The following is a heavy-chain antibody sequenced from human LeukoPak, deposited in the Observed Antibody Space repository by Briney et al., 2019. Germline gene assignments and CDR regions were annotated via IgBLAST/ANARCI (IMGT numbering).Heavy chain of an antibody. CDR1: GGSFSGYY. D-gene: IGHD2-15*01. Sequence: SETLSLTCAVYGGSFSGYYWSWIRQPPGKGLEWIGEITHSGSTNYNPSLKSRVTISVDTSKNQFSLKLSSVPAADTAVYYCATAARGATYYFDYWGQGTLVTVSS. CDR2: ITHSGST. CDR3: ATAARGATYYFDY. J-gene: IGHJ4*02. V-gene: IGHV4-34*01.